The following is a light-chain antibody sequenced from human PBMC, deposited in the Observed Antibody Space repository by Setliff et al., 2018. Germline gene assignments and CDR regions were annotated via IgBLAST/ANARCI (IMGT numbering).Light chain of an antibody. J-gene: IGLJ1*01. V-gene: IGLV2-14*02. CDR3: SSYTTSSTCV. CDR2: EVN. Sequence: QSVLTQPASVPGSPGQSVTITCTGTNRDVGAYDLVSWYQQHPGKAPKLMIYEVNKGFLGASERFSGSKSGNTASLTISGLQAEDEADYYCSSYTTSSTCVFGTGTKVTVL. CDR1: NRDVGAYDL.